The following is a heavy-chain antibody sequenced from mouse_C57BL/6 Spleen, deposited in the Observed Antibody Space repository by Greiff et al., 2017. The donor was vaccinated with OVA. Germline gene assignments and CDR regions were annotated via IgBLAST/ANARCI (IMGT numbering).Heavy chain of an antibody. J-gene: IGHJ4*01. CDR1: GYTFTDYY. CDR3: ARSGGYDYVFAMDY. D-gene: IGHD2-4*01. Sequence: VQLQQSGPELVKPGASVKISCKASGYTFTDYYMNWVKQSHGKSLEWIGDINPNNGGTSYNQKFKGKATLTVDKSSSTAYMELRSLTSEDSAVYYCARSGGYDYVFAMDYWGQGTSVTVSS. V-gene: IGHV1-26*01. CDR2: INPNNGGT.